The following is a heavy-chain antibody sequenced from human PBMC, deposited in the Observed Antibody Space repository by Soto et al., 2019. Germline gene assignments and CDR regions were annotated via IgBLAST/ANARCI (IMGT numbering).Heavy chain of an antibody. D-gene: IGHD2-2*01. CDR3: AHLPRQYLDPNYYFDY. CDR1: GFSLSTSGVG. Sequence: QITLKESGPPLVKPTQTLTLTCTFSGFSLSTSGVGVGWIRQPPGKALEWLALIYWNDDKRYSPSLKSRLTITKDTSKNQVVLTMTNMDPVDTATYYCAHLPRQYLDPNYYFDYWGQGTLVTVSS. J-gene: IGHJ4*02. CDR2: IYWNDDK. V-gene: IGHV2-5*01.